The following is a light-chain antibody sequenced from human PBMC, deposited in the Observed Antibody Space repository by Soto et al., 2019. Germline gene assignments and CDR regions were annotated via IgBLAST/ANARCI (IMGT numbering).Light chain of an antibody. CDR3: QQYNNWPLT. V-gene: IGKV3-15*01. CDR1: RSVSSN. CDR2: GAS. J-gene: IGKJ4*01. Sequence: EIVMTQSPATLSVSPGGRATLSCRASRSVSSNLAWYQQKPGQAPRLLIYGASTRATGIPARFSGSGSGTEFTLTISSLQSEDFAVYYCQQYNNWPLTFGGGTKVEIK.